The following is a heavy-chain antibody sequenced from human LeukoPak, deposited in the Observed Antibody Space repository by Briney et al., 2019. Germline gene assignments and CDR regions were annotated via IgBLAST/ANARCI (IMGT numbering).Heavy chain of an antibody. CDR3: ARDYRYSSGWYVAGKGFDY. J-gene: IGHJ4*02. CDR2: INPNSGGT. D-gene: IGHD6-19*01. CDR1: GYTFTGYY. V-gene: IGHV1-2*02. Sequence: ASVKVSCKASGYTFTGYYMHWVRQAPGQGLEWMGWINPNSGGTNYAQKFQGRVTMTRDTSISTAYMELSRLRSDDTAVYYCARDYRYSSGWYVAGKGFDYWGQGTLVTVSS.